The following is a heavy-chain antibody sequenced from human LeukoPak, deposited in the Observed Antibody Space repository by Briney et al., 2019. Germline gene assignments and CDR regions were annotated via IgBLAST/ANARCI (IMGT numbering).Heavy chain of an antibody. CDR2: IYYSGST. J-gene: IGHJ5*02. V-gene: IGHV4-31*03. Sequence: SQTLSLTCTVSGGSISSGGYYWSWIRQHPGKGLEWIGYIYYSGSTYYNPSLKSRVTISVDTSKNQFSLKLSSVTAADTAVYYCAGATGGYDVTFDPWGQGTLVTASS. D-gene: IGHD5-12*01. CDR1: GGSISSGGYY. CDR3: AGATGGYDVTFDP.